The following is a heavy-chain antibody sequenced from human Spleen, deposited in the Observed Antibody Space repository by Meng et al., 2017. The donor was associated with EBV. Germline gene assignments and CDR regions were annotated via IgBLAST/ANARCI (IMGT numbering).Heavy chain of an antibody. D-gene: IGHD5-18*01. CDR2: ISYDGSNK. J-gene: IGHJ4*02. CDR3: AKGGAAMAFDY. V-gene: IGHV3-30*18. CDR1: GFTFSSYG. Sequence: QVQLVESGGGVVQPGRSLRLSCAASGFTFSSYGMHWVRQAPGKGLEWVAVISYDGSNKYYADSVKGRFTISRDNSKNTLYLQMNSLRAEDTAVYYCAKGGAAMAFDYWGQGTLVTVSS.